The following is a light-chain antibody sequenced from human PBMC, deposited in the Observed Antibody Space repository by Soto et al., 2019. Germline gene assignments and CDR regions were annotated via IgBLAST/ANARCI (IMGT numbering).Light chain of an antibody. Sequence: QSVLTQPPSASGTPGQRVTISCSGSSSNIGSNYVYWYQHHPHKAPKLIIYDVSYRPSGVSTRFSGSQSAGSASLTISGLQAEDEADYYCSSSTPTRGLVFGSGTKLTVL. J-gene: IGLJ1*01. CDR3: SSSTPTRGLV. CDR1: SSNIGSNY. CDR2: DVS. V-gene: IGLV1-47*01.